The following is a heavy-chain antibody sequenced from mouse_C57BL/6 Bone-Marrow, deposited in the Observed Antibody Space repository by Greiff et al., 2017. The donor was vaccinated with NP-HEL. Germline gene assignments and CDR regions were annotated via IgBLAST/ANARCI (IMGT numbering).Heavy chain of an antibody. J-gene: IGHJ3*01. CDR1: GFNIKDDY. D-gene: IGHD1-1*01. V-gene: IGHV14-4*01. CDR3: TTWGYYYGSSIAY. Sequence: EVHLVESGAELVRPGASVKLSCTASGFNIKDDYMHWVKQRPEQGLEWIGWIDPENGDTDYASKFQGKATITADTSSNTAYLQLSSLTSEDTAVYYCTTWGYYYGSSIAYWGQGTLVTVSA. CDR2: IDPENGDT.